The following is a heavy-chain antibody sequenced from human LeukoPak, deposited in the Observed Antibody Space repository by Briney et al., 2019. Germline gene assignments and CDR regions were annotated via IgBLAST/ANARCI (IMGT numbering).Heavy chain of an antibody. CDR2: IYYSGST. CDR3: ARDKGRLADAFDI. D-gene: IGHD6-25*01. J-gene: IGHJ3*02. V-gene: IGHV4-39*07. Sequence: PSETLSLTCTVSGGSISSSSYYWGWIRQPPGKGLEWIGSIYYSGSTYYNPSLKSRVTISVDTSKNQFSLKLSSVTAADTAVYYCARDKGRLADAFDIWGQGTMVTVSS. CDR1: GGSISSSSYY.